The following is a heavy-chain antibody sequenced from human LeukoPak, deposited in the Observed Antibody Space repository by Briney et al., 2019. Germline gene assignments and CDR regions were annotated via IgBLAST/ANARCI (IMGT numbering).Heavy chain of an antibody. V-gene: IGHV4-59*08. Sequence: PSETLSLTCTVSGGSISSYYWSWIRQPPGKGLEWIGYIYYSGSTNYNPSLKSRVTISVDTSKHQFSLKLSSVTAADTAVYYCAGVGIVPAAKTKGTQNWFDPWGQGTLVTVSS. CDR2: IYYSGST. D-gene: IGHD2-2*01. J-gene: IGHJ5*02. CDR3: AGVGIVPAAKTKGTQNWFDP. CDR1: GGSISSYY.